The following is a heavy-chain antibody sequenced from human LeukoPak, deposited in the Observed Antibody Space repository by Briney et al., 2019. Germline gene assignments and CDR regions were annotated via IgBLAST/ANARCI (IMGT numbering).Heavy chain of an antibody. J-gene: IGHJ4*02. D-gene: IGHD3-22*01. Sequence: PGGSLRLSCAASGFTFSSYATSWVRQAPGKGLEWVSAISGSGGSTYYADSVKGRFTISRDNSKNTLYLQMNSLRAEDTAVYYCAKLSASLITMIVVVIDHWGQGTLVTVSS. CDR1: GFTFSSYA. CDR3: AKLSASLITMIVVVIDH. V-gene: IGHV3-23*01. CDR2: ISGSGGST.